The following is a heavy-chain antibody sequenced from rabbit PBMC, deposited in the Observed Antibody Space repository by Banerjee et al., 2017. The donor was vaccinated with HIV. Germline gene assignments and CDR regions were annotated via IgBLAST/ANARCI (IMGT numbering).Heavy chain of an antibody. D-gene: IGHD6-1*01. Sequence: QSLEESGGGLVQPEGSLTLTCTASGFSFSSSYYMCWVHQAPGKGLEWIACIYAGISGSAYYTSWAKGRFTISKTSSTTVTLQMTSLTGADTATYFCARGYTGYNYATDLWGPGTLVTVS. CDR2: IYAGISGSA. CDR1: GFSFSSSYY. CDR3: ARGYTGYNYATDL. V-gene: IGHV1S40*01. J-gene: IGHJ4*01.